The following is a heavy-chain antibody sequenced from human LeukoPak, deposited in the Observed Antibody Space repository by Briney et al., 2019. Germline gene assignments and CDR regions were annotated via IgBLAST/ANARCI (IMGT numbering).Heavy chain of an antibody. CDR2: IIPIFGIA. CDR3: AAQNSSSSYYYYGMDV. J-gene: IGHJ6*02. CDR1: GGTFSSYA. Sequence: SVKVSCKASGGTFSSYAISWVRQAPGQGLEWMGRIIPIFGIANYAQKFQGRVTITADKSTSTAYIELSSLRSEDTAVYHCAAQNSSSSYYYYGMDVWGQGTTVTVSS. V-gene: IGHV1-69*04. D-gene: IGHD6-6*01.